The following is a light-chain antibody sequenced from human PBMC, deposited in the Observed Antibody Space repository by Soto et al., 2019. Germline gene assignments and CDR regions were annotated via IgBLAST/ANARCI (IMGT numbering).Light chain of an antibody. CDR1: QSVSSSY. J-gene: IGKJ5*01. CDR2: GAS. V-gene: IGKV3-20*01. CDR3: QQYGSSPPRIT. Sequence: ESLLTQSPGTLSLSPGERATLSCRASQSVSSSYLAWYQQKPGQAPRLLIYGASSRATGIPGRFSGSGSGTDFTLTISRLEPEDFAVYYCQQYGSSPPRITFGQRTRLEIK.